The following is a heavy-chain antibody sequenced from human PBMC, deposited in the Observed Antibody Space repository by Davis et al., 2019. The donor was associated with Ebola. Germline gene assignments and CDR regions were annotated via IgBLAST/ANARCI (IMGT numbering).Heavy chain of an antibody. Sequence: AASVKVSCKASGYTFTGYYMHWVRQAPGQGLEWMGWINPNGGGTNYAQKFQGRVTMTRDTSSSTAYMELSRLRPDDTAVYYCARVLTATLRYFQHWGQGTLVTVSS. CDR3: ARVLTATLRYFQH. CDR2: INPNGGGT. V-gene: IGHV1-2*02. D-gene: IGHD2-15*01. CDR1: GYTFTGYY. J-gene: IGHJ1*01.